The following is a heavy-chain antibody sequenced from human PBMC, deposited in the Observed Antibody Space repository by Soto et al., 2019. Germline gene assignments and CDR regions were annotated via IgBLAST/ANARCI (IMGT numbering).Heavy chain of an antibody. V-gene: IGHV4-34*01. J-gene: IGHJ1*01. CDR3: ARAPMYCSGGSCYSGYFQH. D-gene: IGHD2-15*01. CDR1: GGSFSGYY. CDR2: INHSGST. Sequence: QVQLQQWGAGLLKPSETLSLTCAVYGGSFSGYYWSWIRQPPGKGLEWIGEINHSGSTNYNPSLKSRVTISVDTSKHPFSLKLRSVTAADTAVYYCARAPMYCSGGSCYSGYFQHWGQGTLVTVSS.